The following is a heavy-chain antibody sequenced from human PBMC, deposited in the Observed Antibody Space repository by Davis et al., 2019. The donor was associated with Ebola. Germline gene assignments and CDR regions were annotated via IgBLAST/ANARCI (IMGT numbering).Heavy chain of an antibody. J-gene: IGHJ4*02. Sequence: GESLKISCTASGFTFSGSAMHWVRQASGKGLEWVGRIRSKANSYATAYAASVKGRFTISRDDSKNTAYLQMNSLKTEDTAVYYCFRTSDPFDCNGVCYNYWGQGTLVTVSS. CDR1: GFTFSGSA. CDR3: FRTSDPFDCNGVCYNY. CDR2: IRSKANSYAT. V-gene: IGHV3-73*01. D-gene: IGHD2-8*01.